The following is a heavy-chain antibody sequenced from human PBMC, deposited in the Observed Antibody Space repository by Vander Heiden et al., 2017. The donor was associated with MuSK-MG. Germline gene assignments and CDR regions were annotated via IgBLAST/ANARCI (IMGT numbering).Heavy chain of an antibody. Sequence: QVQLQESGPGLVKPSETLSLTCTVSGGSVSSGSYYWSWIRQPPGKGLEWIGYIYYSGSTNYNPSLKRRVTISVDTSKNQFSLKMSSVPAADTAVYYCAREPRWALKPEELGYDYWGHGTLVTVSS. J-gene: IGHJ4*01. CDR3: AREPRWALKPEELGYDY. CDR2: IYYSGST. CDR1: GGSVSSGSYY. D-gene: IGHD1-26*01. V-gene: IGHV4-61*01.